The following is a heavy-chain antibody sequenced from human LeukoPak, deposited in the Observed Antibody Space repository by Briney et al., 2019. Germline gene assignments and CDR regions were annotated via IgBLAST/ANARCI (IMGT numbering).Heavy chain of an antibody. CDR1: GGSISSHY. Sequence: SETLSLTCTVSGGSISSHYWSWIRQPPGKGLEWIGYIYYSGSTNYNPSLKSRVTISVDTSKNQFSLKLSSVTAADTAVYYCARDRSETSYYDFWSGYSGVRYYYYYMDVWGKGTTVTVSS. J-gene: IGHJ6*03. CDR3: ARDRSETSYYDFWSGYSGVRYYYYYMDV. V-gene: IGHV4-59*11. CDR2: IYYSGST. D-gene: IGHD3-3*01.